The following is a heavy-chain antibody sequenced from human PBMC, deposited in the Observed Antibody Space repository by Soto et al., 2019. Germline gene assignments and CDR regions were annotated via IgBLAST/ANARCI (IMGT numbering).Heavy chain of an antibody. CDR2: VSGSGGSA. CDR1: GFTFSSYA. Sequence: GESLKISCAGSGFTFSSYAMSWVRQAPGKGLEWVSTVSGSGGSASYTDSVKGRFTISGDKSKSTLYLQMNSLRGEDTAVYYCAKATNFGVGPDYYYYYGMDVWGQGTTVTVSS. CDR3: AKATNFGVGPDYYYYYGMDV. J-gene: IGHJ6*02. D-gene: IGHD3-3*01. V-gene: IGHV3-23*01.